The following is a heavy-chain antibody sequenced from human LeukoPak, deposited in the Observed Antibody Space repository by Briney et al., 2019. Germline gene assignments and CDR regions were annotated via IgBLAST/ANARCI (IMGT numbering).Heavy chain of an antibody. J-gene: IGHJ3*02. CDR2: INPNSGGT. V-gene: IGHV1-2*02. CDR3: ARLYSSSWYGAFDI. Sequence: ASVKVSCKASGYTFTGYYMHWVRQAPGQGLEWMGWINPNSGGTNYAQEFQGRVTMTRDTSISTAYMELSRLRSDDTAVYYCARLYSSSWYGAFDIWGQGTMVTVSS. D-gene: IGHD6-13*01. CDR1: GYTFTGYY.